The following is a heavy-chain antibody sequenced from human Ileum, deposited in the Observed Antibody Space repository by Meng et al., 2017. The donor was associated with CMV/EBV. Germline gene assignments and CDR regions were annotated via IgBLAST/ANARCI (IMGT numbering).Heavy chain of an antibody. J-gene: IGHJ4*02. V-gene: IGHV4-59*01. CDR1: GGSISSYY. Sequence: SETLSLTCTVSGGSISSYYWSWIRQPPGKGLEWIGYIYYSGSTNYNPSLKSRVTISVDTSKNQFSLKLSSVTAADTAVYYCARGRGRRGHDYWGQGTLVTVSS. CDR2: IYYSGST. D-gene: IGHD5-24*01. CDR3: ARGRGRRGHDY.